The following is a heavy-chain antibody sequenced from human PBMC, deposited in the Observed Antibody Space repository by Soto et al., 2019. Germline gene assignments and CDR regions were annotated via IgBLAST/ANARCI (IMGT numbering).Heavy chain of an antibody. V-gene: IGHV3-48*02. CDR3: ARERRDRRVATAYYYYGMDV. CDR1: GFTFSSYS. D-gene: IGHD5-12*01. Sequence: EVQLVESGGGLVQPGGSLRLSCAASGFTFSSYSMNWVRQAPGKGLEWVSYISSSSSTIYYADSVKGRFTISRDNAKNSLYLQMNSLRDEDTAVYYCARERRDRRVATAYYYYGMDVWGQGTTVTVSS. J-gene: IGHJ6*02. CDR2: ISSSSSTI.